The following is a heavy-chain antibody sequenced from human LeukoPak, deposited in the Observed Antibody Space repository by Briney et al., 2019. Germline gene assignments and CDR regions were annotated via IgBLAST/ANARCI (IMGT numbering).Heavy chain of an antibody. V-gene: IGHV3-30*04. D-gene: IGHD6-6*01. CDR2: ISYDGSNK. CDR3: ARGSPDSSSSVDFDY. Sequence: GGSLRLSCAASGFTFSSYAMHWVRQAPGKGLEWVAFISYDGSNKYYADSVKGRFTISRDSAKNTLYLQMSSLRVEDTAVYYCARGSPDSSSSVDFDYWGQGTLVTVSS. CDR1: GFTFSSYA. J-gene: IGHJ4*02.